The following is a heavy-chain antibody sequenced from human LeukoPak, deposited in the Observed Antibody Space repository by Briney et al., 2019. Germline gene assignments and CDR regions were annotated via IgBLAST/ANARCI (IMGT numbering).Heavy chain of an antibody. Sequence: PSETLSLTCAVSGDSISSGGYSWSWIRQTPGKGLEWIGYIYYSGSTNYNPSLKSRVTISVDTSKNQFSLKLSSVTAADTAVYYCARARIEWELTPSNGGNAFDIWGQGTMVTVSS. V-gene: IGHV4-61*08. J-gene: IGHJ3*02. CDR3: ARARIEWELTPSNGGNAFDI. CDR2: IYYSGST. CDR1: GDSISSGGYS. D-gene: IGHD1-26*01.